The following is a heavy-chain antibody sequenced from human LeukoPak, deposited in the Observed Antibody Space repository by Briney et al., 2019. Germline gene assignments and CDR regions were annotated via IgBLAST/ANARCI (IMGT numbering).Heavy chain of an antibody. CDR1: GGSISSYC. CDR3: ARSKYYYDSSGYYDSTYYFDY. J-gene: IGHJ4*02. Sequence: PSETLSLTCTVSGGSISSYCWSWIRQPPGKGLEWIGYIYYSGSTNYNPSLKSRVTISVDTSKNQFSLKLSSVTAADTAVYYCARSKYYYDSSGYYDSTYYFDYWGQGTLVTVSS. V-gene: IGHV4-59*01. D-gene: IGHD3-22*01. CDR2: IYYSGST.